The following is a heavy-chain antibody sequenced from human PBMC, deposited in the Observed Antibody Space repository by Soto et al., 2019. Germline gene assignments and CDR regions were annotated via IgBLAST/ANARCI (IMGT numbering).Heavy chain of an antibody. Sequence: ASVKVSCKVSGYTLTELSMHWVRQAPGKGLEWMGWMNPNSGNTGYAQKFQGRVTMTRNTSISTAYMELSSLRSEDTAVYYCARALGMGSTWFDPGGKEPRFTVP. CDR1: GYTLTELS. D-gene: IGHD1-26*01. CDR3: ARALGMGSTWFDP. J-gene: IGHJ5*02. V-gene: IGHV1-8*01. CDR2: MNPNSGNT.